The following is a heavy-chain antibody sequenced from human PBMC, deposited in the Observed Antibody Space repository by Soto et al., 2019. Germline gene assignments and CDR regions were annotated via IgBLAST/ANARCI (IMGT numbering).Heavy chain of an antibody. Sequence: QVQLQESGPGLGKPSQTLSLTCTVSGGSISSGDYFWGWIRQSPGKGLEWIGYISSIGSTYYNPSLKSRVSVSRDTSKNQFSLKLSSVTITDTAVYYCARGLVIRPYYYHGMDVWGQGTTVTVSS. CDR2: ISSIGST. CDR1: GGSISSGDYF. V-gene: IGHV4-30-4*01. CDR3: ARGLVIRPYYYHGMDV. J-gene: IGHJ6*02. D-gene: IGHD3-9*01.